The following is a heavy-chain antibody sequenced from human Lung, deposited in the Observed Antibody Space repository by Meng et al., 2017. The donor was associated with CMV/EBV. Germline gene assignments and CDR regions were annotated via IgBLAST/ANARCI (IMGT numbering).Heavy chain of an antibody. D-gene: IGHD1-1*01. Sequence: XISCKGSGYSFTSYWIGWVRRMPGKGLQWMGIIYSGDSDTRYSPAFQGQVSISADKSINTAYLQWSSQKTSDTAMSYCAGRTGGGLRGMDVWGQGTTVTVSS. J-gene: IGHJ6*02. V-gene: IGHV5-51*01. CDR3: AGRTGGGLRGMDV. CDR1: GYSFTSYW. CDR2: IYSGDSDT.